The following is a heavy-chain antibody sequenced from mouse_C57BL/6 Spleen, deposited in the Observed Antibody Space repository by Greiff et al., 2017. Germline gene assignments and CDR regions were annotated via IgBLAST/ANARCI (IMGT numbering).Heavy chain of an antibody. Sequence: EVQVVESGGGLVQPGGSLKLSCAASGFTFSDYYMYWVRQTPEKRLEWVAYISNGGGSTYYPDTVKGRFTISRDNAKNTLYLQMSRLKSEDTAMYYCARQDYGSSLIWYFDVWGTGTTVTVSS. CDR1: GFTFSDYY. CDR2: ISNGGGST. V-gene: IGHV5-12*01. CDR3: ARQDYGSSLIWYFDV. D-gene: IGHD1-1*01. J-gene: IGHJ1*03.